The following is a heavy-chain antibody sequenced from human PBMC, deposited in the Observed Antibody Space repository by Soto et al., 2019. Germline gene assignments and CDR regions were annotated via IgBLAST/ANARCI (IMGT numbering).Heavy chain of an antibody. CDR1: GGSISSVGYS. CDR3: ARRYSGYDTNWFDX. CDR2: IYHRGST. V-gene: IGHV4-30-2*01. Sequence: PSETLSLTFAVSGGSISSVGYSWSWIRQPPGKGLELIGYIYHRGSTYYNPSLKSRVTISVDRSKKQFSLKLSSVTAADTAVYYCARRYSGYDTNWFDXWGQGTLVTVSX. J-gene: IGHJ5*02. D-gene: IGHD5-12*01.